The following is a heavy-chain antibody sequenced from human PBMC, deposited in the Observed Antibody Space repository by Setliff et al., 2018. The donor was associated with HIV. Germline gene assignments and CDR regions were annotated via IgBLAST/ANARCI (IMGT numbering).Heavy chain of an antibody. CDR3: ARGLIAFET. D-gene: IGHD2-21*01. CDR2: IHDTGVI. J-gene: IGHJ4*02. V-gene: IGHV3-48*01. CDR1: GFALTSYG. Sequence: PGGSLRLSCVVSGFALTSYGVNWVRLAPGKGLEWVSYIHDTGVIHDAESMRGRFTISRDIAKNSVYLQMDNLRAEDTAVYYCARGLIAFETWGQGTLVTVSS.